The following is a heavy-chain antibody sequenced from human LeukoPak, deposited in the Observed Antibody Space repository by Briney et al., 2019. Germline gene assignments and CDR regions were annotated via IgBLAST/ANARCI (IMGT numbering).Heavy chain of an antibody. Sequence: SGTLSLTCAVSGGSISSSNWWSWVRQPPGKGLEWIGEIYHSGSTNYNPSLKSRVTISVDKSKNQFSLKLSSVTAADTAVYYCARGITYDSSGYYAFDIWGQGTMVTVSS. D-gene: IGHD3-22*01. CDR3: ARGITYDSSGYYAFDI. V-gene: IGHV4-4*02. CDR1: GGSISSSNW. J-gene: IGHJ3*02. CDR2: IYHSGST.